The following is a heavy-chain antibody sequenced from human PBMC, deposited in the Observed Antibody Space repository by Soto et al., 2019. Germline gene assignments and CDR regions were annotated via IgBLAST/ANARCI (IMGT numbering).Heavy chain of an antibody. CDR3: ASSSLVGGAFDF. J-gene: IGHJ3*01. CDR1: GGTFSSYT. D-gene: IGHD3-16*01. Sequence: QVQLVQSGAEVKKPGSSVKVSCKASGGTFSSYTISWVRQAPGQGLEWMGRIIPILGIANYAQKFQGRVTITADKPTKIADLEKRSLKSEETGRYFPASSSLVGGAFDFGGQGTMVTVSS. V-gene: IGHV1-69*02. CDR2: IIPILGIA.